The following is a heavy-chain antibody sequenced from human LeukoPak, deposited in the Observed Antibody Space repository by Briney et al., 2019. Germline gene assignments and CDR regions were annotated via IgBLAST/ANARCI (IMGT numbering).Heavy chain of an antibody. CDR3: ATVTYYDFWSGLN. CDR2: FGPEDGET. D-gene: IGHD3-3*01. CDR1: GYTLTELS. V-gene: IGHV1-24*01. Sequence: ASVKVSCKVSGYTLTELSMHWVRQAPGKGLEWMGGFGPEDGETIYAQKFQGRVTMTEDTSTDTAYMELSSLRSEDTAVYYCATVTYYDFWSGLNWGQGTLVTVSS. J-gene: IGHJ4*02.